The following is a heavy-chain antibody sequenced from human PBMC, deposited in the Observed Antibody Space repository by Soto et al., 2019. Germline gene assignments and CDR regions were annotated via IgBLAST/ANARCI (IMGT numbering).Heavy chain of an antibody. D-gene: IGHD4-4*01. CDR2: IYYSGST. Sequence: SETLSLTCTVSGGSISSSSYYWGWIRQPPGKGLEWIGSIYYSGSTYYNPSLKSRVTISVDTSKNQFSLKLSSVTAADTAVYYCASSPDYTNFDYWGQGTLVTVSS. J-gene: IGHJ4*02. V-gene: IGHV4-39*07. CDR3: ASSPDYTNFDY. CDR1: GGSISSSSYY.